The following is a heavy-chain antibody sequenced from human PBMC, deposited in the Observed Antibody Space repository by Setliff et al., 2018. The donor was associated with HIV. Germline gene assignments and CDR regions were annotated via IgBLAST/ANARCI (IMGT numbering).Heavy chain of an antibody. CDR3: ARGHLDYDYWEDILGNWFDP. CDR2: MNPKSGNT. CDR1: GYIFTDYY. D-gene: IGHD3-3*01. Sequence: ASVKVSCKASGYIFTDYYMHWVRQAPGQGLEWMGWMNPKSGNTGYAQKFQGRVTMTSNTFIGTAYMELNSLTSDDTAVYYCARGHLDYDYWEDILGNWFDPWGQGTLVTVSS. J-gene: IGHJ5*02. V-gene: IGHV1-8*02.